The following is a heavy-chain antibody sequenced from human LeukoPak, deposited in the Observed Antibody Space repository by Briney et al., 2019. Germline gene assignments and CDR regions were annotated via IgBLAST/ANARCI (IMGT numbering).Heavy chain of an antibody. CDR2: INHSGSP. J-gene: IGHJ4*02. V-gene: IGHV4-34*01. Sequence: SETLSLTCAVYAGSFSGYYWSWIRQPPGKGREWIGEINHSGSPNYNPSLKSRVTISVDTSKNQFSLKLSVVTATDRSVIYWAITTILGVVIINYWGQGTLVTVSS. CDR3: AITTILGVVIINY. CDR1: AGSFSGYY. D-gene: IGHD3-3*01.